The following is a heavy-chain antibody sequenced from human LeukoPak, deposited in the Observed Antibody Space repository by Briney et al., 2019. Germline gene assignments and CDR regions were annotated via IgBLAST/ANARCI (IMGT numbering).Heavy chain of an antibody. J-gene: IGHJ4*02. CDR2: IISSGGTT. CDR3: AKNAGYSYGVYYFDY. Sequence: GGSLRLSCAASGFPFNNYAMSWVRQDPGKGQEWVSSIISSGGTTYYADSVKGRFTISRDNSKNTLHLQMDSLRAEDSAVYYCAKNAGYSYGVYYFDYWGQGTLVTVSS. V-gene: IGHV3-23*01. CDR1: GFPFNNYA. D-gene: IGHD5-18*01.